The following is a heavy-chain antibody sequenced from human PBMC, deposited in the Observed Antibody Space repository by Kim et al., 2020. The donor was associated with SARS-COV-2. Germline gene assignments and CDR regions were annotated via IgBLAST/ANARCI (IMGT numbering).Heavy chain of an antibody. CDR3: ARKPYYLVSGIDY. CDR2: FSPYSGNS. D-gene: IGHD3-16*01. CDR1: GSIFDTSA. Sequence: ASVKVSCKASGSIFDTSAIIWVRQAPGQGLEWLGWFSPYSGNSNYAETLQDRVVLTTDTSTSTAYMELRSLKYDDTAVYYCARKPYYLVSGIDYWGQGTL. V-gene: IGHV1-18*04. J-gene: IGHJ4*02.